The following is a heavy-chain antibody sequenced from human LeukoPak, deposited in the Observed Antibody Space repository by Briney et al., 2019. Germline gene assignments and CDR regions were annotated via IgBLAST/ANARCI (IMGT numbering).Heavy chain of an antibody. CDR1: GYSFTSYW. J-gene: IGHJ3*01. CDR3: ATTLYSGIYGDAFDV. Sequence: GESLKISCKGSGYSFTSYWIGWVRQMPGKGLGWMGIIYPGDSDTRYSPSFQGQVTISADKSISTAYLQWSSLKASDTAMYYCATTLYSGIYGDAFDVWGQGTMVTVSS. D-gene: IGHD1-26*01. CDR2: IYPGDSDT. V-gene: IGHV5-51*01.